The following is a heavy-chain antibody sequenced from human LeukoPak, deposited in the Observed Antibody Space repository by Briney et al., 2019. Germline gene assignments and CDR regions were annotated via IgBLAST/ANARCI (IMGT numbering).Heavy chain of an antibody. V-gene: IGHV1-69*05. CDR2: IIPIFGAP. CDR3: ARDDRLWGGNPYMDV. D-gene: IGHD4-23*01. Sequence: AVKVSCTTSGGTFSSYAISWVRQAPGQGHELMGRIIPIFGAPNYAQKFQARVTITMDESTTTAYMELSSLRSEDTAVYYCARDDRLWGGNPYMDVWGKGTTVTVSS. CDR1: GGTFSSYA. J-gene: IGHJ6*03.